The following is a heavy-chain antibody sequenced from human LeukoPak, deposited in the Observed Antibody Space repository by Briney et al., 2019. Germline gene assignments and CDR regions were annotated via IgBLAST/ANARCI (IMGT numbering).Heavy chain of an antibody. CDR2: ISYDGTKT. J-gene: IGHJ4*02. CDR1: GFTFSNYA. CDR3: ARGYCSGINCYNFDS. Sequence: PGGSLRLSCAASGFTFSNYAMHWVRRASGKGLEWVTFISYDGTKTYYADSVKGRFTVSRDNSKNTLSLQMNSLRAEDTAEYYCARGYCSGINCYNFDSWGQGTLVTVSS. D-gene: IGHD2-15*01. V-gene: IGHV3-30-3*01.